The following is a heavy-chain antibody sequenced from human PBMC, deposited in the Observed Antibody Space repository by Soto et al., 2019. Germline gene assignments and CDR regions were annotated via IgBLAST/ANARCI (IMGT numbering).Heavy chain of an antibody. Sequence: GESLKISCKGSGYSFTSYWISWVRRMPGKGLEWMGRIDPSDSYTNYSPSFQGHVTISADKSISTAYLQWSSLKASDTAMYYCARLGGYYDSSGYLVYWGQGTLVTVSS. V-gene: IGHV5-10-1*01. J-gene: IGHJ4*02. CDR2: IDPSDSYT. D-gene: IGHD3-22*01. CDR3: ARLGGYYDSSGYLVY. CDR1: GYSFTSYW.